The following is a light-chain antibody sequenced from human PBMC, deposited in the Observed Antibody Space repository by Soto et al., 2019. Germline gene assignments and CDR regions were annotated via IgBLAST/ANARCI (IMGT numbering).Light chain of an antibody. CDR3: QAWDSNNVV. V-gene: IGLV3-1*01. J-gene: IGLJ2*01. CDR2: QDS. CDR1: KLGQKY. Sequence: SYELTQPPSVSVSPGQTASITCSGDKLGQKYACWYQQKPGQSPVLVIYQDSKRPSGIPERFSGSNSGNTATLTISGTQAMDEADYYCQAWDSNNVVFGGGTMLTVL.